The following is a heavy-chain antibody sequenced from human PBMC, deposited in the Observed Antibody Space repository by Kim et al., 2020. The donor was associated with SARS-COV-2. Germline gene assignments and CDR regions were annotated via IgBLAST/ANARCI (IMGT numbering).Heavy chain of an antibody. Sequence: SETLSLTCAVYGGSFSGYYWSWIRQPPGKGLEWIGEINHSGSTNYNPSLKSRVTISVDTSKNQFSLKLSSVTAADTAVYYCARNDYGARTMVANTRGPHFDYWGQGTLVTVSS. CDR1: GGSFSGYY. V-gene: IGHV4-34*01. CDR3: ARNDYGARTMVANTRGPHFDY. J-gene: IGHJ4*02. D-gene: IGHD4-17*01. CDR2: INHSGST.